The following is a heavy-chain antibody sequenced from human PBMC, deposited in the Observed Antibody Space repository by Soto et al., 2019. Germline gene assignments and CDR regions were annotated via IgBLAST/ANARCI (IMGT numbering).Heavy chain of an antibody. J-gene: IGHJ4*02. CDR3: ARGHWTKTLADYYLDF. Sequence: GASVKVSCKASGFTFIGPSIHWLRQAPGQNLQWLGWIDTNNGRTKYSQTFQGRVTISRDTSASTTYMDLNSLRSEDTAVYYCARGHWTKTLADYYLDFWAQGTLVNVSS. D-gene: IGHD1-1*01. CDR1: GFTFIGPS. V-gene: IGHV1-3*04. CDR2: IDTNNGRT.